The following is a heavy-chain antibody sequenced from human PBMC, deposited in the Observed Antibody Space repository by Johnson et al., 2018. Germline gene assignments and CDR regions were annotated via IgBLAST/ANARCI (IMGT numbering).Heavy chain of an antibody. Sequence: VQLVESGGGLVQPGGSLRLSCAASGFTFSSYSMNWVRQAPGKGLEWVSYISSSSSTIYSADPVKGRFTISRDNAKNSLYLQMNSLRDEDTAVYYRARGSGGSYAWFDPWGQGTLVTVSS. CDR3: ARGSGGSYAWFDP. V-gene: IGHV3-48*02. CDR2: ISSSSSTI. CDR1: GFTFSSYS. D-gene: IGHD1-26*01. J-gene: IGHJ5*02.